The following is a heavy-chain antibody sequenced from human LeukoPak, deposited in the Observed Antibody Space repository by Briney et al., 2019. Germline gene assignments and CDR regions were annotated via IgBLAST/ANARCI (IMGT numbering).Heavy chain of an antibody. D-gene: IGHD1-1*01. Sequence: PGGSLRLSCAAFGFTFRNYEMNRVRQAPGKGLEWLSYLNPGSSVIYYAASVRGRFTISRDNAKNSLYLQMNSLRAEDTAVYYCARQRLRGYPYYSYFPMDVWGKGTTVTVSS. CDR2: LNPGSSVI. V-gene: IGHV3-48*03. CDR3: ARQRLRGYPYYSYFPMDV. J-gene: IGHJ6*03. CDR1: GFTFRNYE.